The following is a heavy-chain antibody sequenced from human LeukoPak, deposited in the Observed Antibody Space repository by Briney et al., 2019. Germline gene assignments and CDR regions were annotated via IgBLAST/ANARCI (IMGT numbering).Heavy chain of an antibody. J-gene: IGHJ6*03. CDR1: GGSFSGYY. Sequence: SETLSLTCAVYGGSFSGYYWSWIRQPPGKGLEWIGEINHSGSTNYNPSLKSRVTMSVDTSKNQFSLKLSSVTAADTAVYYCAKSGYSYGQEYYYYYYMDVWGKGTTVTVSS. D-gene: IGHD5-18*01. CDR2: INHSGST. V-gene: IGHV4-34*01. CDR3: AKSGYSYGQEYYYYYYMDV.